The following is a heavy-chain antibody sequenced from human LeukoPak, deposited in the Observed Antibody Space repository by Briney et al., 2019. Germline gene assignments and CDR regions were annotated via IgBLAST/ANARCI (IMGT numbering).Heavy chain of an antibody. J-gene: IGHJ4*02. CDR1: GFTFSSYE. CDR3: ARRSMVRGRLDY. Sequence: GGSLRLSCAASGFTFSSYEMNWVRQAPGKGLEWVSYISSSGSTIYYADSVKGRFTISRDNAKNSLYLQMNSLRAEDTAVYYCARRSMVRGRLDYWGQGTLVTVSS. CDR2: ISSSGSTI. D-gene: IGHD3-10*01. V-gene: IGHV3-48*03.